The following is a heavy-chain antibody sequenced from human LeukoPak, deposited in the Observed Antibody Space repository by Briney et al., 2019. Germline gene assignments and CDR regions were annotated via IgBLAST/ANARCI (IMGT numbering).Heavy chain of an antibody. V-gene: IGHV1-2*02. Sequence: ASVKVSCKASGYTFTGYYMHWVRQAPGRGLEWMGWINPNSGGTNYAQKFQGRVTMTRDASISTAYMELSRLRSDDTAVYYCARAPKGFTWFDPWGQGTLVTVSS. CDR2: INPNSGGT. CDR3: ARAPKGFTWFDP. D-gene: IGHD2-15*01. J-gene: IGHJ5*02. CDR1: GYTFTGYY.